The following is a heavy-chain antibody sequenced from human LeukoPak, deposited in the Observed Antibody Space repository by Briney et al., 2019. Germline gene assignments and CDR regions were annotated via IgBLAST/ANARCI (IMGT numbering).Heavy chain of an antibody. V-gene: IGHV4-39*01. J-gene: IGHJ4*02. Sequence: PSETLSLTCTVSGGSISSTNYYWGWIRQPLGKGLEWIGSIYYSGSTYYNPSLKSRVTISVDTSKNQFSLKLSSVTAADMAVYYCARLPTDYYGSGSPDGWGQGTLVTVSS. CDR3: ARLPTDYYGSGSPDG. CDR2: IYYSGST. CDR1: GGSISSTNYY. D-gene: IGHD3-10*01.